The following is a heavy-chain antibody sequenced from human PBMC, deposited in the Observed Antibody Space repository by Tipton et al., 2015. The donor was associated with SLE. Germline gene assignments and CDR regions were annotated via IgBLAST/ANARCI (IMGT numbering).Heavy chain of an antibody. CDR2: IINRGST. D-gene: IGHD3-3*01. CDR3: TRGGGDFGFWSASECGMDV. CDR1: GGAISTYY. Sequence: TLSLTCTVSGGAISTYYWSWLRQSPGKGLEWIGFIINRGSTNYNPSLKSRVTISLDTSKNQFSLNVTSLTAADTAVYYCTRGGGDFGFWSASECGMDVRGQGTTVTVSS. J-gene: IGHJ6*02. V-gene: IGHV4-59*01.